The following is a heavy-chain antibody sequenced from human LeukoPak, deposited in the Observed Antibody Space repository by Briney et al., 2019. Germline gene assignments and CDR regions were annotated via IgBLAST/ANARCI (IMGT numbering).Heavy chain of an antibody. V-gene: IGHV4-59*01. Sequence: SETLSLTCTVSGGSISSYYWSWIRQPPGKGLEWIGYIYYSGSTNYNPSLKSRVTISVDTSKNQFSLKLSSVTAADTAVYYCARENYVWGSRAPGAFDIWGQGTMVTVSS. J-gene: IGHJ3*02. D-gene: IGHD3-16*01. CDR1: GGSISSYY. CDR3: ARENYVWGSRAPGAFDI. CDR2: IYYSGST.